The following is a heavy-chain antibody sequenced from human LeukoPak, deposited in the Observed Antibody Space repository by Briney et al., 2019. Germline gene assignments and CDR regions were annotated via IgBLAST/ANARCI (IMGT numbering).Heavy chain of an antibody. J-gene: IGHJ6*03. CDR2: IYSDNT. CDR3: ARETSLYYYYYMDV. CDR1: GFTVSSNS. Sequence: GGSLRLSCTVSGFTVSSNSMSWVRQAPGKGLEWVSFIYSDNTHYSDSVKGRFTISRDNSKNTLYLQMNSLRAEDTAVYYCARETSLYYYYYMDVWGKGTTVTVSS. V-gene: IGHV3-53*01.